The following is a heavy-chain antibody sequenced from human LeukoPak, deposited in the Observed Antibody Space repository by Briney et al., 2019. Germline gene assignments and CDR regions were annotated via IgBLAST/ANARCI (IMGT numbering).Heavy chain of an antibody. Sequence: PGRSLRLSCAASGFTFSSYWMHWVRHAPGKGLVWVSRINSDGSTTSYADSVKGRFTISRDNAKNTLYLQMNSLRAEDTAVFYCVKDRDWNDDDNAFDIWGQGTMVTVSS. CDR2: INSDGSTT. V-gene: IGHV3-74*01. CDR3: VKDRDWNDDDNAFDI. D-gene: IGHD1-1*01. CDR1: GFTFSSYW. J-gene: IGHJ3*02.